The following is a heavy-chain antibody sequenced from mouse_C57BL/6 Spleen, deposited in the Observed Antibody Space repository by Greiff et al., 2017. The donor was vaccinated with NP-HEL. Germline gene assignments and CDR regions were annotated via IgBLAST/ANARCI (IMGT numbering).Heavy chain of an antibody. V-gene: IGHV1-50*01. CDR1: GYTFTSYW. CDR3: ARGNDGSPFDY. D-gene: IGHD2-3*01. CDR2: IDPSDSYT. Sequence: QVQLKQSGAELVKPGASVKLSCKASGYTFTSYWMQWVKQRPGQGLEWIGEIDPSDSYTNYNQKFKGKATLTVDTSASTAYMQLSSLTSEDSAVYYCARGNDGSPFDYWGQGTTLTVSS. J-gene: IGHJ2*01.